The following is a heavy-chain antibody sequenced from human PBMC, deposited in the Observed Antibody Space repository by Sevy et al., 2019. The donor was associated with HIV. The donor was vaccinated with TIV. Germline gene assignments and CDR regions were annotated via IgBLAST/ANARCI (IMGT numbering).Heavy chain of an antibody. D-gene: IGHD2-15*01. Sequence: SGPTLVNPTQTLTLTCTFSGFSLSSSGVSVGWTRQPPGKAPEWLALIYWDDDKRYGPSLESRLTITKDTSKNQVVLTMTNMDPVDTGTYHCTYTVIELGNCSGGTCYYSDHWGQGTLVTVSS. CDR2: IYWDDDK. CDR3: TYTVIELGNCSGGTCYYSDH. CDR1: GFSLSSSGVS. V-gene: IGHV2-5*05. J-gene: IGHJ4*02.